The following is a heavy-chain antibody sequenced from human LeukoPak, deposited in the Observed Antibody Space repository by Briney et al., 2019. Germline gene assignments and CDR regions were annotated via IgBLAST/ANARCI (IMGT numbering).Heavy chain of an antibody. J-gene: IGHJ6*03. D-gene: IGHD1-26*01. CDR2: ISSSSSYI. CDR3: AREGGAIDYMDV. CDR1: GFTFSSYS. Sequence: GSLRLSCAASGFTFSSYSMNWVRQAPGKGLEWVSSISSSSSYIYYADSVKGRFTISRDNAKNSLYLQMNSLRAEDTAVYYCAREGGAIDYMDVWGKGTTVTVSS. V-gene: IGHV3-21*01.